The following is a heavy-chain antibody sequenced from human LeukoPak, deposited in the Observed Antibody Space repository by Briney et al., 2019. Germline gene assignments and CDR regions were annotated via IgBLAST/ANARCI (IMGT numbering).Heavy chain of an antibody. CDR2: INPNSGGT. Sequence: ASVKVSCKASGYTFTGYYIHWVRQAPGQGLEWMGWINPNSGGTYYAQKFQGRITMTRDTSISTAYMEVSRLRSDDMAVYYCATYYYDSSGYYFDYWGQGTLVTVSS. J-gene: IGHJ4*02. CDR3: ATYYYDSSGYYFDY. CDR1: GYTFTGYY. D-gene: IGHD3-22*01. V-gene: IGHV1-2*02.